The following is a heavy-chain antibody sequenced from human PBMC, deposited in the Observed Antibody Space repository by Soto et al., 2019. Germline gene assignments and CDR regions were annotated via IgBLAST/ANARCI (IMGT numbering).Heavy chain of an antibody. V-gene: IGHV3-23*01. CDR3: AKAYCSFGSCYTGVDWFDP. CDR1: GFTFSSYA. Sequence: PRGSLRLSCAASGFTFSSYAMSWVRQAPGKGLEWVSAISGSGGSTYYADSVKGRFTISRDNSKNTLYLQMNSLRAEETAVYYCAKAYCSFGSCYTGVDWFDPCGQGSLVTVSS. J-gene: IGHJ5*02. CDR2: ISGSGGST. D-gene: IGHD2-15*01.